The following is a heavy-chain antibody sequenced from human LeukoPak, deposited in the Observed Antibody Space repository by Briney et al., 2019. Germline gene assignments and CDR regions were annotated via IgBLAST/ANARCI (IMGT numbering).Heavy chain of an antibody. CDR1: GGTFSSYA. V-gene: IGHV1-69*01. CDR3: ARGSGCVSAFDI. CDR2: IIPIFGTA. J-gene: IGHJ3*02. D-gene: IGHD3-10*01. Sequence: GASVKVSCKASGGTFSSYAISWVRQAPGQGLEWVGGIIPIFGTANYAHKFQGRVTITADESTSTAYMELSSLRSEDTAVYYCARGSGCVSAFDIWGQGTMVSVSS.